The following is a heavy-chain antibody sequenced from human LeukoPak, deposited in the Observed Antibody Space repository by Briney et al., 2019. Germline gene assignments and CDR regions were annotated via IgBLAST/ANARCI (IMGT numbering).Heavy chain of an antibody. V-gene: IGHV3-7*03. J-gene: IGHJ6*04. Sequence: GGSLRLSCAASGFSFSYYWMGWVRQAAGKGLEWVANIRQDSVVRYFAASVRGRTSIARDNARDSLFLHMDSVRAEDMAIYYCVRWGLESGQHYYVDVWGKGTTVSVSS. CDR3: VRWGLESGQHYYVDV. CDR1: GFSFSYYW. D-gene: IGHD3-16*01. CDR2: IRQDSVVR.